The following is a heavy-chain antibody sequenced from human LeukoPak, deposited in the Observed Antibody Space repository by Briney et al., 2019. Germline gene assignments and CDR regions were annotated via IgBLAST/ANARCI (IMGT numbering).Heavy chain of an antibody. CDR3: ARVPVGRVEVPAAMLDY. V-gene: IGHV1-2*02. CDR2: INPNSGGT. D-gene: IGHD2-2*01. Sequence: GASVKDSCKSSGYTFTGYYMHWVRQAPGQGLEWMGWINPNSGGTNYAQKFQGRVTMTRDTSISTAYMELSRLRSDDTAVYYCARVPVGRVEVPAAMLDYWGQGTLVTVSS. J-gene: IGHJ4*02. CDR1: GYTFTGYY.